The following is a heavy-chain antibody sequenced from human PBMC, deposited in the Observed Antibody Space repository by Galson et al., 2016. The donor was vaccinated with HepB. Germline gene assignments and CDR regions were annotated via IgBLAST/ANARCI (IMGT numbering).Heavy chain of an antibody. V-gene: IGHV4-4*02. CDR3: ARATVIPGARMVFDP. J-gene: IGHJ5*02. CDR1: GASISDSNW. CDR2: IYHTGTS. Sequence: SETLSLTCDVSGASISDSNWWTWVRQVPGKGLEWIGEIYHTGTSNNNPFLNSRFTLSVDKSRNQFSLNLTSVTAADTAVYYCARATVIPGARMVFDPWGQGTLVTVSS. D-gene: IGHD2-2*01.